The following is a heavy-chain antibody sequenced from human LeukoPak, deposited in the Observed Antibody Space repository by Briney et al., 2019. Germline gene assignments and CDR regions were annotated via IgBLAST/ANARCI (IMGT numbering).Heavy chain of an antibody. D-gene: IGHD5-18*01. Sequence: ASVKVSCKASGYTFTGYYMHWVRQAPGQGLEWMGWINPNSGGTNYAQKFQGRVTMTRDTSISTAYMELSRLRSDDTAVYYCAREGRGYSYGLSRVAYYFDYWGQGTLVTVSS. CDR1: GYTFTGYY. V-gene: IGHV1-2*02. J-gene: IGHJ4*02. CDR2: INPNSGGT. CDR3: AREGRGYSYGLSRVAYYFDY.